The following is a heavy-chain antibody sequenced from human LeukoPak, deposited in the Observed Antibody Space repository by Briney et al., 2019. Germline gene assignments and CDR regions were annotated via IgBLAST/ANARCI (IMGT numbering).Heavy chain of an antibody. V-gene: IGHV3-13*04. CDR2: IGIAGDT. J-gene: IGHJ4*02. CDR1: GFTFSSYD. CDR3: ARGGDRDY. Sequence: PGGSLRLSCAASGFTFSSYDMHWVRQFTGKRLEWVSAIGIAGDTYYLDSVKGRFTISRENAKNSLYLQMNSLRAGDTAVYYCARGGDRDYWGQGTLVTVSS.